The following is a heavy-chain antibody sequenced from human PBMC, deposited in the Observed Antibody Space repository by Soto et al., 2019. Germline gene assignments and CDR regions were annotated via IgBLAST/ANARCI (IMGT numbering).Heavy chain of an antibody. CDR3: ARVSKAAGHIDY. J-gene: IGHJ4*02. CDR2: IYYSGST. CDR1: GGSISSGGYY. V-gene: IGHV4-31*03. Sequence: SETLSLTCTVSGGSISSGGYYWSWIRQHPGKGLEWIGYIYYSGSTYYNPSLKSRVTISVDTSKNQFSLKLSSVTAADTAVYYCARVSKAAGHIDYWGQGTLVTVSS. D-gene: IGHD6-13*01.